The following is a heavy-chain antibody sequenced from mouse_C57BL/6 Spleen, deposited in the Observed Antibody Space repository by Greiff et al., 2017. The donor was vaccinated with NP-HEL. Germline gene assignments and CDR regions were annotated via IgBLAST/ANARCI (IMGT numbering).Heavy chain of an antibody. V-gene: IGHV1-18*01. CDR2: INPNNGGT. CDR1: GYTFTDYN. J-gene: IGHJ4*01. Sequence: VQLQQSGPELVKPGASVKIPCKASGYTFTDYNMDWVKQSHGKSLEWIGDINPNNGGTIYNQKFKGKATLTVDKSSSTAYMELRSLTSEDTAVYYCARLDGSSYYAMDYWGQGTSVTVSS. CDR3: ARLDGSSYYAMDY. D-gene: IGHD1-1*01.